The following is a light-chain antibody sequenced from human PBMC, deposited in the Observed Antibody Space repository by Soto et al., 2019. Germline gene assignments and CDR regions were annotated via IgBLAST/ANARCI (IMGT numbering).Light chain of an antibody. CDR1: SSNIGSKY. J-gene: IGLJ2*01. CDR2: RNN. V-gene: IGLV1-47*01. CDR3: AAWDAGVSGPA. Sequence: QSVLTQPPSAPGTPGQRVTISCSGSSSNIGSKYVYWYQQLPGTAPKLLMYRNNQRPSGVPDRFSGSKSGTSASLAISGLRSEDEADYYCAAWDAGVSGPAFGGGTKLTVL.